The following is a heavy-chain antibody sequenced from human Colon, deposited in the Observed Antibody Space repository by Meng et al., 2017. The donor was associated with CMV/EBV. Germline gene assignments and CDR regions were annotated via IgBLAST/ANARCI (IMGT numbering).Heavy chain of an antibody. J-gene: IGHJ4*02. CDR1: GFALADYW. CDR3: VRAAPSGSYDF. CDR2: MARDGSSS. V-gene: IGHV3-74*01. D-gene: IGHD1-26*01. Sequence: LSRAVSGFALADYWVHWVRQAPGKGPVWVSRMARDGSSSDYADSVKGRFIISRDNAGNTLYLQMNSLRAEDTAMYYCVRAAPSGSYDFWGQGTLVTVSS.